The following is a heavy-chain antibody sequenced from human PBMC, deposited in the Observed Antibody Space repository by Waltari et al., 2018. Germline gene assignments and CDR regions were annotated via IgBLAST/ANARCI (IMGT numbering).Heavy chain of an antibody. CDR2: SIPIFGTA. V-gene: IGHV1-69*01. D-gene: IGHD6-19*01. Sequence: QVQLVQSGAEVKKPGSSVKVSCKASGGTFSSYAISWVRQAPGQGLEWMGGSIPIFGTANYAQKFQGRVTITADESTSTAYMELSSLRSEDTAVYYCARFNIAVAGTNYYYYYGMDVWGQGTTVTVSS. CDR3: ARFNIAVAGTNYYYYYGMDV. CDR1: GGTFSSYA. J-gene: IGHJ6*02.